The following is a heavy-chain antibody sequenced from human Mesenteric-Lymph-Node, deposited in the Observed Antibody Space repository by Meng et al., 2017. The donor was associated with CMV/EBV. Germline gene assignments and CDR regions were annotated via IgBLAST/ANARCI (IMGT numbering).Heavy chain of an antibody. Sequence: SETLSLTCAVSGDSISRNLWWSWVRQPPGKGLEWIGEISYSGDTKYNPSLQSRATISSDTTNNRFSLRLNSVTAADTGVYFCARSPGFWSLDYWGRGTLVTVSS. J-gene: IGHJ4*02. CDR1: GDSISRNLW. CDR2: ISYSGDT. CDR3: ARSPGFWSLDY. D-gene: IGHD2-8*02. V-gene: IGHV4-4*02.